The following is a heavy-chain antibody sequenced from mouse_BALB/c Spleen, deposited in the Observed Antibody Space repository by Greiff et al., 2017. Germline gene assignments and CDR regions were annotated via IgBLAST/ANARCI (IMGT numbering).Heavy chain of an antibody. V-gene: IGHV1-80*01. Sequence: QVQLKESGAELVRPGSSVKISCKASGYAFSSYWMNWVKQRPGQGLEWIGQIYPGDGDTNYNGKFKGKATLTADKSSSTAYMQLSSLTSEDSAVYFCARFPTGAYWGQGTLVTVSA. J-gene: IGHJ3*01. CDR2: IYPGDGDT. D-gene: IGHD4-1*02. CDR3: ARFPTGAY. CDR1: GYAFSSYW.